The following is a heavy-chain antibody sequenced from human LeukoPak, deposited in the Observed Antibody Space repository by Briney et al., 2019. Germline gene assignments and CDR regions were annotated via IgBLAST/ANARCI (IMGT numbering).Heavy chain of an antibody. CDR3: ARDSLPYGSGGSCYVFDY. CDR1: GYTFTGYY. V-gene: IGHV1-2*02. J-gene: IGHJ4*02. D-gene: IGHD2-15*01. Sequence: ASVKVSCKASGYTFTGYYMHWVRQAPGQGLEWMGWINPNSGGTNYAQKFQGRVTMTRDTSISTAYMELSRLRSDDTAVYYCARDSLPYGSGGSCYVFDYWGQGTLVTVSS. CDR2: INPNSGGT.